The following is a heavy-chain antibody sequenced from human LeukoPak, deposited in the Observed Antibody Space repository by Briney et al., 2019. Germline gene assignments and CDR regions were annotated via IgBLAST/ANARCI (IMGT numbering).Heavy chain of an antibody. V-gene: IGHV1-18*01. CDR3: ARDSYCSSTSCFYYYGMDV. CDR2: ISAYNGNT. D-gene: IGHD2-2*01. Sequence: GASVKVSCKASGYTFTSYGISWVRQAPGQGLEWMGWISAYNGNTNYAQKLQGRVTMTTDTSTSTAYMELRSLRSDDTAVYYCARDSYCSSTSCFYYYGMDVWGQGTTVTVSS. CDR1: GYTFTSYG. J-gene: IGHJ6*02.